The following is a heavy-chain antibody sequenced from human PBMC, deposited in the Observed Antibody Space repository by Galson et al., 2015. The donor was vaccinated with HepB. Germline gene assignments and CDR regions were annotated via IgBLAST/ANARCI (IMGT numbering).Heavy chain of an antibody. CDR1: GFTFSNYA. Sequence: SLRLSCAASGFTFSNYAMSWVRQAPGKGLEWVSVIRGSGVSTYYAASVKGRFTISRDTSTNTLYVQMNSLRAEDTAVYYCAKRGFSDGLTSGSYDFWGQGTLVTVSS. CDR3: AKRGFSDGLTSGSYDF. J-gene: IGHJ4*02. CDR2: IRGSGVST. V-gene: IGHV3-23*01. D-gene: IGHD5-18*01.